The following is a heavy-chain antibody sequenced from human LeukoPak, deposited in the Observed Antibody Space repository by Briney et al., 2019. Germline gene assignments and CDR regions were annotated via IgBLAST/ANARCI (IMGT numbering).Heavy chain of an antibody. D-gene: IGHD3-9*01. CDR1: GGSFSGYY. V-gene: IGHV4-34*01. CDR3: ARRQRLGWGDILTRGGRAFDI. CDR2: INHSGST. J-gene: IGHJ3*02. Sequence: SSETLSLTCAVYGGSFSGYYWTWIRQPPGKGLEWIGEINHSGSTNYNPSLKSRVTISVDTSKNQFSLKLSSVTAADTAVYYCARRQRLGWGDILTRGGRAFDIWGQGTMVTVSS.